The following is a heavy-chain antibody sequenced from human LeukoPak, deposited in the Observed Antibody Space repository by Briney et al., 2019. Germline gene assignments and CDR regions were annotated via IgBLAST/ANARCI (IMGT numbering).Heavy chain of an antibody. V-gene: IGHV4-39*01. D-gene: IGHD6-13*01. J-gene: IGHJ3*02. CDR3: ARHKSSSWRNDAFDI. CDR2: IYYSGST. CDR1: GGSISSYY. Sequence: PSETLSLTCTVSGGSISSYYWGWIRQPPGKGLEWIGSIYYSGSTYYNPSLKSRVTISVDTSKNQFSLKLSSVTAADTAVYYCARHKSSSWRNDAFDIWGQGTMVTVSS.